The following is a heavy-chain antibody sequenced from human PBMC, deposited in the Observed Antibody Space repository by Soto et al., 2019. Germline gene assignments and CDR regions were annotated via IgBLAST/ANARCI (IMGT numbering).Heavy chain of an antibody. Sequence: SETLSLTCTVSGGSISSGGYYWSWIRQHPGKGLEWIGYIYYSGSTYYNPSLKSRVTISVDTSKNQFSLKLSSVTAADTAVYYCARDSRITMARGVFDYWGQGTLVTVSS. CDR3: ARDSRITMARGVFDY. CDR2: IYYSGST. V-gene: IGHV4-31*03. D-gene: IGHD3-10*01. CDR1: GGSISSGGYY. J-gene: IGHJ4*02.